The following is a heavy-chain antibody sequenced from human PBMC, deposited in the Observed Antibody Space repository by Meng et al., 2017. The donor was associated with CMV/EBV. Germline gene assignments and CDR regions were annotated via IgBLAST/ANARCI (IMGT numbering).Heavy chain of an antibody. CDR1: GYTFTSYD. D-gene: IGHD3-10*01. V-gene: IGHV1-8*03. CDR3: ARGGYGSGVPYGMDD. J-gene: IGHJ6*02. CDR2: MNPNSGNT. Sequence: ASVKVSCKASGYTFTSYDINWVRQATGQGLEWMGWMNPNSGNTGYAQKFQGRVTITRNTSISTAYMELSSLRSEDTAVYYCARGGYGSGVPYGMDDWGQGTTVTVSS.